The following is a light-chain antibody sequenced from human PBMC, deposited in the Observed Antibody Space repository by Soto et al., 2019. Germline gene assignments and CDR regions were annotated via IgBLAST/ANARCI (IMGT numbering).Light chain of an antibody. CDR1: QSISNS. V-gene: IGKV3-15*01. J-gene: IGKJ2*01. CDR3: QQYYNWPPRT. Sequence: EIVMTQSPASLSVSPGETATLSCRASQSISNSLAWYQQKPGQAPSLLIYGASTRATGIPARFSGSGSGTEFTLTISSLQSEDSALYYCQQYYNWPPRTFGQGTKLEIK. CDR2: GAS.